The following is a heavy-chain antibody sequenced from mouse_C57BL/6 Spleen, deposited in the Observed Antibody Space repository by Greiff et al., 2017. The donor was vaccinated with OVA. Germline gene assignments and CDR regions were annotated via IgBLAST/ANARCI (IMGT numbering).Heavy chain of an antibody. CDR2: ISYDGSN. CDR3: AREGDYGGYFDY. V-gene: IGHV3-6*01. Sequence: VQLKQSGPGLVKPSQSLSLTCSVTGYSITSGYYWNWIRQFPGNKLEWMGYISYDGSNNYNPSLKNRISITRDTSKNQFFLKLNSVTTEDTATYYCAREGDYGGYFDYWGQGTTLTVSS. D-gene: IGHD1-1*01. J-gene: IGHJ2*01. CDR1: GYSITSGYY.